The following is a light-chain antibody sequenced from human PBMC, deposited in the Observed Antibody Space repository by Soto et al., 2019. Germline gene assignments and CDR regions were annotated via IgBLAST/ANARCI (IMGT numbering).Light chain of an antibody. CDR3: QQYGSSPHSST. CDR2: DAS. V-gene: IGKV3D-20*01. CDR1: QSVSNY. J-gene: IGKJ5*01. Sequence: EIWLTQSPATLSWSPGERATLSWGASQSVSNYLTWYQQKPGKAPRLLISDASNRATGIPARLSGSGSWKDFTLTISSLEPEDFAVYYCQQYGSSPHSSTFGQGTRLEIK.